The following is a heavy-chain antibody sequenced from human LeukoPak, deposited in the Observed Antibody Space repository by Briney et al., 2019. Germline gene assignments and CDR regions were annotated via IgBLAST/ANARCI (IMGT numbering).Heavy chain of an antibody. CDR3: ARVSGSGSSYRALDI. J-gene: IGHJ3*02. CDR2: ISGSGGST. CDR1: GFTFSSYG. Sequence: GGSLRLSCAASGFTFSSYGMSWVRQAPGKGLEWVSAISGSGGSTYYADSVKGRFTISRDNAKNSLYLQMNSLRGEDTAVYYCARVSGSGSSYRALDIWGQGTMVTVSS. D-gene: IGHD3-10*01. V-gene: IGHV3-23*01.